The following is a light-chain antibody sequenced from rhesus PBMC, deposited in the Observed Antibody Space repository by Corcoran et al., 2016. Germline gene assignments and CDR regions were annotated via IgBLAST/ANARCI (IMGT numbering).Light chain of an antibody. Sequence: EIVMTQSPATLSLSPGERATLSCRASQSVSSSLAWYQQKPGQAPRRLIYGASSRAPGITDRFSGSGSGTEFTLTISSLEPEDFSVYYCQQYSNWPLTFGGGTKVEIK. J-gene: IGKJ4*01. CDR1: QSVSSS. CDR3: QQYSNWPLT. CDR2: GAS. V-gene: IGKV3-42*03.